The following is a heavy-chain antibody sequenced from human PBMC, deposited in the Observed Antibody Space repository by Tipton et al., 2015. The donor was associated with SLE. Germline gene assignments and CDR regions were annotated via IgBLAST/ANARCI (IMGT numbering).Heavy chain of an antibody. J-gene: IGHJ6*02. CDR1: GFIFSHYG. V-gene: IGHV3-30*02. CDR2: IRPDGSHE. CDR3: AKDFTNYGMDV. Sequence: QLVQSGGGAVQPGRSLRLSCVASGFIFSHYGMHWVRQAPGKGLEWLTFIRPDGSHESYGDSVKGRFTISRDTSKNTLFLQMKSLRVDDTGVYYCAKDFTNYGMDVWGQGTTVTVSS. D-gene: IGHD3-16*01.